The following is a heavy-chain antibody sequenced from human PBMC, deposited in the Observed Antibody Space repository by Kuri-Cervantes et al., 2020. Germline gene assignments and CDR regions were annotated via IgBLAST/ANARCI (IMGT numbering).Heavy chain of an antibody. CDR2: IKSKTDGGTT. CDR3: ARDRGGGMDV. Sequence: GESLKISCAASGFTFSNAWMSWVRQAPGKGLEWVGRIKSKTDGGTTDYAAPVKGRFTISRDNAKNSLYLQMNSLRAEDTAVYYCARDRGGGMDVWGQGTTVTVSS. D-gene: IGHD3-10*01. CDR1: GFTFSNAW. J-gene: IGHJ6*02. V-gene: IGHV3-15*01.